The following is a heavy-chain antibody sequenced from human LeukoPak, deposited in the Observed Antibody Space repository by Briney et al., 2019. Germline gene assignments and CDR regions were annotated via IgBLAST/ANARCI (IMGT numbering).Heavy chain of an antibody. CDR3: AREDGYCSGGNCYSYFDS. V-gene: IGHV3-7*01. CDR2: IKKTGSET. D-gene: IGHD2-15*01. CDR1: GFTFSSYW. Sequence: PGGSLRLSCAAPGFTFSSYWMSWVRQAPGKGLEWVAYIKKTGSETYYVDSVKGRFTITRDNTRNSLFLQMYSLRAEDTAVYFCAREDGYCSGGNCYSYFDSWGQGTLVTVSS. J-gene: IGHJ4*02.